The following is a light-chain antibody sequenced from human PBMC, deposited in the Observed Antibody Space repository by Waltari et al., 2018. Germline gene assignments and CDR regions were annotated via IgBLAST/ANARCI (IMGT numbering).Light chain of an antibody. J-gene: IGKJ4*01. CDR3: QQRSNWPPT. CDR2: DAS. V-gene: IGKV3-11*01. Sequence: EIVLTQSPATLSLSPGERATLSCRASQSVSSYLAWYQQKPGQAPRLLIYDASNRATGIHARFSGSGSGTDFTLTISSLEPEDFAVYYCQQRSNWPPTFGGGTKVEIK. CDR1: QSVSSY.